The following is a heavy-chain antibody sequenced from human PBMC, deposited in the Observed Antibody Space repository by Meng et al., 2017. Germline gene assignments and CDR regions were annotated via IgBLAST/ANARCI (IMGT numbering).Heavy chain of an antibody. J-gene: IGHJ4*02. D-gene: IGHD6-19*01. V-gene: IGHV3-53*02. CDR1: GFSVTTSY. CDR2: IYSGGST. CDR3: ARDSSSGWYHNY. Sequence: VRLRETGGGLVHPGGSLRLSCTASGFSVTTSYMSWVRQAPGKGLEWVSVIYSGGSTYYADSVKGRFSISRDNSKNTLYLQMNSLRAEDTAVYFCARDSSSGWYHNYWGQGTLVTVSS.